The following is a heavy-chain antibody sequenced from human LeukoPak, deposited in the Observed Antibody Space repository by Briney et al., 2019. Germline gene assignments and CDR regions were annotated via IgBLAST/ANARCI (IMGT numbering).Heavy chain of an antibody. CDR1: GFTFSSYS. CDR2: ISSSSSTI. D-gene: IGHD5-12*01. J-gene: IGHJ5*02. CDR3: AREKPRGYDYVNWFDP. Sequence: GGSLRLSCAASGFTFSSYSMNWVRQAPGKGLEWVSYISSSSSTIYYADSVKGRFTISRDNAKNSLYLQMNSLRDEDTAVYYCAREKPRGYDYVNWFDPWGQGTLVTVSS. V-gene: IGHV3-48*02.